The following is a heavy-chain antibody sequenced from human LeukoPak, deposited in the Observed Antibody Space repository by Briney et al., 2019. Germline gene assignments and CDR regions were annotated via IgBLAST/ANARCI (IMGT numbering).Heavy chain of an antibody. CDR3: ARDKPRGYCVDY. CDR2: ISSVSDVI. V-gene: IGHV3-48*02. D-gene: IGHD3-22*01. CDR1: GFTFNTYS. Sequence: GGSLRLSCAASGFTFNTYSMNWVRQAPGKGPEWVGYISSVSDVIYYADSVKGRSTISRDNAKNSLYLQMSSLRDEDTAVYYCARDKPRGYCVDYWGQGTLVTVSS. J-gene: IGHJ4*02.